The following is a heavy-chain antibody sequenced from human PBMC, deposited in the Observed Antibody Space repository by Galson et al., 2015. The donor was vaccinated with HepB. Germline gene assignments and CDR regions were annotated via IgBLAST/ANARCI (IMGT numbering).Heavy chain of an antibody. CDR1: GFTFSSYS. V-gene: IGHV3-21*01. CDR2: LSSSGSHK. CDR3: ARDQATMVRGAFDI. Sequence: SLRLSCAASGFTFSSYSMNWVRQAPGKGLEWVSSLSSSGSHKFHADSVKGRFTISRDNAKNSLYLQMNSLRAEDTAVYYCARDQATMVRGAFDIWGQGTMVTVSS. J-gene: IGHJ3*02. D-gene: IGHD3-10*01.